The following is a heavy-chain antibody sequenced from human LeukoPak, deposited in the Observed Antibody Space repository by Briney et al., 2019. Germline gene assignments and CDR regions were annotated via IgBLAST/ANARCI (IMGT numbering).Heavy chain of an antibody. D-gene: IGHD6-6*01. CDR3: ARDWGVGGRPGYMDV. V-gene: IGHV4-4*07. CDR1: GGSISSYY. Sequence: SSETLTLTCTVSGGSISSYYWSWIRQPAGKGLEWIGRIYTSESTNYNPSLKSRVTISVDTSRNQFSLKLSSVTAADTAVYFCARDWGVGGRPGYMDVWGKGTTVTVSS. CDR2: IYTSEST. J-gene: IGHJ6*03.